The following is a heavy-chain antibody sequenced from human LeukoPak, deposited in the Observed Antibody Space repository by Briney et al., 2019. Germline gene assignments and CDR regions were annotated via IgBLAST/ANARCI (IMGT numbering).Heavy chain of an antibody. CDR3: ARGGLVGPTPYLDS. CDR2: INNNGDRT. CDR1: GFTFSTYP. Sequence: PGGSLRLSCAASGFTFSTYPMYWVRQAPGRGPEYVSGINNNGDRTYYAKSVKGRFTISRDNSKNTLYRQVGSLRAEDMAVYYCARGGLVGPTPYLDSWGQGTLVTVSS. V-gene: IGHV3-64*01. J-gene: IGHJ4*02. D-gene: IGHD1-26*01.